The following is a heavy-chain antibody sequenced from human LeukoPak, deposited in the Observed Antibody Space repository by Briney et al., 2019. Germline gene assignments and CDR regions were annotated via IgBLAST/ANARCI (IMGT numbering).Heavy chain of an antibody. CDR1: DASFTTYS. CDR2: VYSSGAT. J-gene: IGHJ4*02. D-gene: IGHD3-10*01. CDR3: ARDHYGSGSYKAYFDY. Sequence: PSETLSLTCAVSDASFTTYSWSWLRQPAGKGLEWIGRVYSSGATKYNPSLKSRVTISADTPKNQFSLKLSSVTAADTAVYYCARDHYGSGSYKAYFDYWGQGIQVTVSS. V-gene: IGHV4-4*07.